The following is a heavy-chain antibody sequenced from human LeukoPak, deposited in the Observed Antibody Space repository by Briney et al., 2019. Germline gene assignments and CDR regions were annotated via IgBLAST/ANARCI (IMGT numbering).Heavy chain of an antibody. CDR2: ISPTGSTT. Sequence: GGSLRLSCAASGFSFSGHWMHWARQLPGKGLVWVSRISPTGSTTSYADSVKGRFTVSRDNAKDTLYLQVNNLRAEDTAVYYCARGPSSNWSGLDFWGQGTLLTVSS. CDR1: GFSFSGHW. J-gene: IGHJ4*02. CDR3: ARGPSSNWSGLDF. V-gene: IGHV3-74*01. D-gene: IGHD6-13*01.